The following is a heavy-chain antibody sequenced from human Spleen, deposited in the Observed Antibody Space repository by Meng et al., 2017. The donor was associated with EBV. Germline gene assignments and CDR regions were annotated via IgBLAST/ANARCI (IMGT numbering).Heavy chain of an antibody. D-gene: IGHD5-24*01. V-gene: IGHV1-69*01. CDR3: ARVGGGEVATFDY. CDR1: GYTFDIYP. CDR2: ISPISAIA. J-gene: IGHJ4*02. Sequence: QVQLVQAGGGVKKPGSSVKVSCKASGYTFDIYPITWVRQAPGQGLEWMGEISPISAIASYAQQFQGRVTITADEFTTTAYMELSSLRSQDTAVYFCARVGGGEVATFDYWGQGTLVTVSS.